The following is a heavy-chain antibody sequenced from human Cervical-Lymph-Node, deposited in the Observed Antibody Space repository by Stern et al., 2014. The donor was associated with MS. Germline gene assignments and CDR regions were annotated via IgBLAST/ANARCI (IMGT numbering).Heavy chain of an antibody. V-gene: IGHV4-59*01. J-gene: IGHJ4*02. CDR3: ARDVGDY. CDR1: GGSISSYY. Sequence: QLQLQESGPGLVKPSETLSLTCTVSGGSISSYYWSWIRQPPGKGLEWIGYIYYSGSTNYNPSLKSRVTISVDTSKNQFSLKLSSVTAADTAVYYCARDVGDYWGQGTLVTVSS. CDR2: IYYSGST. D-gene: IGHD2-15*01.